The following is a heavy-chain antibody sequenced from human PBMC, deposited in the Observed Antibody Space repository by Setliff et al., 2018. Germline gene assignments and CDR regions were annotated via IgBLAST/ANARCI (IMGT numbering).Heavy chain of an antibody. CDR2: IRGKPSSGTT. D-gene: IGHD1-7*01. CDR3: TPWTGTSRLHY. V-gene: IGHV3-49*04. CDR1: GFTFGDYA. J-gene: IGHJ4*02. Sequence: GGSLRLSCTTSGFTFGDYAITWVRQAPGRGLEWVGFIRGKPSSGTTEYAASVKGRFTIARDDSKSIAYLQMSSLKTEDTALYYCTPWTGTSRLHYWGQGTLVTVSS.